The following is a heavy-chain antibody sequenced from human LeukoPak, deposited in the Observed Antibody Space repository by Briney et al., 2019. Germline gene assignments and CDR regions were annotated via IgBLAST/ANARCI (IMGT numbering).Heavy chain of an antibody. CDR2: IDHSGST. CDR1: GYSISSGYY. J-gene: IGHJ6*03. CDR3: ARDRYDIPFYMDV. D-gene: IGHD3-9*01. V-gene: IGHV4-38-2*02. Sequence: SETLSLTCTVSGYSISSGYYWGWIRQPPGKGLEWTGSIDHSGSTYYNPSLKSRITISVDTSKNQFSLKLSSVTAADTAVYYCARDRYDIPFYMDVWGKGTTVTISS.